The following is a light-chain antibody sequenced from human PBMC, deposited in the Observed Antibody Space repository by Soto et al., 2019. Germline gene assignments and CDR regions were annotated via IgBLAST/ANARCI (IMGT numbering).Light chain of an antibody. CDR2: EDN. J-gene: IGLJ3*02. CDR1: SGSIASNY. Sequence: FMLTQPHSVSESPGKTVTISCTRSSGSIASNYVQWYQQRPGSAPTTVIYEDNQRPSGVPDRFSGSIDSSSNSASLTISGLKPEDEAAYYCQSYDSSNHWVFGGGTKVTVL. CDR3: QSYDSSNHWV. V-gene: IGLV6-57*03.